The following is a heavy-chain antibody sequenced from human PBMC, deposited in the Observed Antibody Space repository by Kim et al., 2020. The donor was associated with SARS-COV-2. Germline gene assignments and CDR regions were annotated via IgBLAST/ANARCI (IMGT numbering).Heavy chain of an antibody. V-gene: IGHV3-30*14. D-gene: IGHD4-17*01. Sequence: GGSLRLSCAASGFHFSGYAMHWVRQAPGKGLEWVAVISYDSNDKFYVDSVKGRFTISRDNSENTMFLQVNSLRDVDTAVYYCARGGDYGDPGIRYWGQGT. CDR2: ISYDSNDK. CDR1: GFHFSGYA. J-gene: IGHJ4*02. CDR3: ARGGDYGDPGIRY.